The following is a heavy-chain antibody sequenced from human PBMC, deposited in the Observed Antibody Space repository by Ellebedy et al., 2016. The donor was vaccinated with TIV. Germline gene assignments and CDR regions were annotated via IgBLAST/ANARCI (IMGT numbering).Heavy chain of an antibody. D-gene: IGHD2-15*01. Sequence: GESLKISCAASGFTFSSYGMHSVRQAPGKGLEWVSVISDDGSNKYYADSVKGRFTISRDNSKNTLYLQMNSLRAEDTAVYYCAKNSKGGHRGFDYWGQGTLVTVSS. J-gene: IGHJ4*02. CDR1: GFTFSSYG. CDR3: AKNSKGGHRGFDY. CDR2: ISDDGSNK. V-gene: IGHV3-30*18.